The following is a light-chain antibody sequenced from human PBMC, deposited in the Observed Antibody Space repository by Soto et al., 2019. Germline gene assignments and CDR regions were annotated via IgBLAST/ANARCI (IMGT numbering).Light chain of an antibody. CDR2: DVS. CDR3: SSYTSTSTPVV. CDR1: SSDVGGYNY. J-gene: IGLJ2*01. V-gene: IGLV2-14*03. Sequence: QSALTQAASVSGSPGQSITISCTGTSSDVGGYNYVSWYQQHPGKAPKLMIYDVSNRPSGVSNRFSGSKSSNTASLTISGLQAEDEADYYCSSYTSTSTPVVFGGGTKLTVL.